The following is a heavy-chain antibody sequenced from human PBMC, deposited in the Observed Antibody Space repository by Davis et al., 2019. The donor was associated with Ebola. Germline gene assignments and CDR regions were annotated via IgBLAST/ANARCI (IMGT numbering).Heavy chain of an antibody. V-gene: IGHV1-46*01. CDR1: GYTFTSYY. Sequence: ASVKVSCKASGYTFTSYYMHWVRQAPGQGLEWMGIINPSGGSTSYAQKFQGRVTMTRDTSTSTVYMELSSLRIEDTAVYYCAKDRYPHVFMGLHGLESWGQGILVTVSS. CDR2: INPSGGST. J-gene: IGHJ4*02. CDR3: AKDRYPHVFMGLHGLES. D-gene: IGHD3/OR15-3a*01.